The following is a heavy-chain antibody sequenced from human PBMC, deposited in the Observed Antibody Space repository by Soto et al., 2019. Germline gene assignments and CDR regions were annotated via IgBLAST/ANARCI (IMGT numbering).Heavy chain of an antibody. D-gene: IGHD3-16*01. CDR3: ARELHGGSYGMDV. CDR2: ITTAGDT. Sequence: EVQLGESGGGLVQPGGSLRLSCAASGFTVSNYVMHWVRQVTGKGLEWVSGITTAGDTYYPGSVKGRFTISREKAKNSLYLQMNSLSAGDTAVYYCARELHGGSYGMDVWGQGTTVTVSS. CDR1: GFTVSNYV. J-gene: IGHJ6*02. V-gene: IGHV3-13*01.